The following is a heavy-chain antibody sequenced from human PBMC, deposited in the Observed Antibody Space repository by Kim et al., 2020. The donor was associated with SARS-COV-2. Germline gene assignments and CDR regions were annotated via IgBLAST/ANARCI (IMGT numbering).Heavy chain of an antibody. J-gene: IGHJ3*02. CDR3: ARHPYYYDSTKPGGAFDI. Sequence: SETLSLTCTVSGGSISSYYWSWIRQPPGKGLEWIGYIYYSGSTNYNPSLKSRVTISVDTSKNQFSPKLSSVTAADTAVYYCARHPYYYDSTKPGGAFDIWGQGTMVTVSS. V-gene: IGHV4-59*08. D-gene: IGHD3-22*01. CDR2: IYYSGST. CDR1: GGSISSYY.